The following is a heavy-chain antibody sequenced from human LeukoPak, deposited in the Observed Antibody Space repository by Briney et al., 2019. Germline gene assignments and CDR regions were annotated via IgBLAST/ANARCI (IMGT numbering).Heavy chain of an antibody. CDR2: IRYDGSNK. CDR1: GFTFSSYG. Sequence: TGGSLRLSCAASGFTFSSYGMHWVRQAPGKGLEWVAFIRYDGSNKYYADSVKGRFTISRDNSKNTLYLQMNSLRAEDTAVYYCARDSVWFGEWVSWFDPWGQGTLVTVSS. D-gene: IGHD3-10*01. V-gene: IGHV3-30*02. CDR3: ARDSVWFGEWVSWFDP. J-gene: IGHJ5*02.